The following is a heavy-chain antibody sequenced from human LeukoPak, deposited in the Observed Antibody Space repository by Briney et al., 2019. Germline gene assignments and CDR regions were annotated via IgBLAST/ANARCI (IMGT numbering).Heavy chain of an antibody. CDR2: ISYSGST. D-gene: IGHD3-10*01. V-gene: IGHV4-59*12. J-gene: IGHJ4*02. CDR1: GGSISSYY. CDR3: ARAPYCYGSGSYVYYFDY. Sequence: SETLSLTCTVSGGSISSYYWSWIRQPPGKRLEWIGYISYSGSTNYNPSLKSRVTISVDTSKNQFSLKLSSVTAADTAVYYCARAPYCYGSGSYVYYFDYWGQGTLVTVSS.